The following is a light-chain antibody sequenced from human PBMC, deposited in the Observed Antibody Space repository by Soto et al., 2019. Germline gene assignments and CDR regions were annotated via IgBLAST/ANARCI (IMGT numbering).Light chain of an antibody. Sequence: IQMTQSPSTLSASVGDRVTITCRASQSISSWLAWYQQKPGKATKLLIYKASSLDSGVPSRFSGSGSGTEFTLTISSLQPDDFATYYCQQYNSYSRTFGQGTKVEIK. CDR3: QQYNSYSRT. CDR2: KAS. J-gene: IGKJ1*01. V-gene: IGKV1-5*03. CDR1: QSISSW.